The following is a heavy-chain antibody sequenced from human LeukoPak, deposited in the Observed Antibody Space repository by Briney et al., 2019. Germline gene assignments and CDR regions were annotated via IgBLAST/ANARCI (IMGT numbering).Heavy chain of an antibody. CDR1: GFTFSSYA. CDR3: ARDQHQLPKYYFDY. CDR2: IWYDGSNK. J-gene: IGHJ4*02. Sequence: PGGSLRLSCAASGFTFSSYAMHWVRQAPGKGLEWVAVIWYDGSNKYYADSVKGRFTISRDNSKNTLYLQMNSLRAEDTAVYYCARDQHQLPKYYFDYWGQGTLVTVSS. V-gene: IGHV3-33*08. D-gene: IGHD2-2*01.